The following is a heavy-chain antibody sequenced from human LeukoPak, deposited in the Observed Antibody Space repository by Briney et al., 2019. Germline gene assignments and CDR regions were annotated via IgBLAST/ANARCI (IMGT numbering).Heavy chain of an antibody. D-gene: IGHD3-3*01. CDR2: IYHSGST. Sequence: SQTLSLTCTVSGASISSGGYSWGWIRQPPGKGLEWIGYIYHSGSTYYNPSLKSRITISVARSKNQFSLNLNSVTAADTAVYFCARSPYASWSGYYGFFDSWGQGTLVIVSS. CDR1: GASISSGGYS. CDR3: ARSPYASWSGYYGFFDS. J-gene: IGHJ4*02. V-gene: IGHV4-30-2*01.